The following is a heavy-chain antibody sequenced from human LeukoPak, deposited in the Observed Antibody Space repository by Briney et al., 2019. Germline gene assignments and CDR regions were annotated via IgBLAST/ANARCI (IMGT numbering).Heavy chain of an antibody. CDR1: GYTFTGYY. Sequence: ASVKVSCEASGYTFTGYYMHWVRLAPGQGLEWMGRINPNSGGTNYAQKFQGRVTMTRDTSISTAYMELSRLRSDDTAVYYCARIYSGSSARHFDYWGQGTLVTVSS. J-gene: IGHJ4*02. CDR3: ARIYSGSSARHFDY. V-gene: IGHV1-2*06. CDR2: INPNSGGT. D-gene: IGHD1-26*01.